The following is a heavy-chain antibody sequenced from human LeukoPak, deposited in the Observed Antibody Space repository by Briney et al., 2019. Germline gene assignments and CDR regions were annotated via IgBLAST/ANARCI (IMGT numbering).Heavy chain of an antibody. CDR1: GYTFTEYY. CDR3: VSHPYSSYYYHMDV. V-gene: IGHV1-46*01. D-gene: IGHD5-18*01. Sequence: ASVKISCKASGYTFTEYYMHWVRQAPGQGLEWMGIINPSGGRTSYAQKFQGRVTMTRDTSKNQFSLKVSSVSAADTGVYYCVSHPYSSYYYHMDVWGRGTTVTVSS. CDR2: INPSGGRT. J-gene: IGHJ6*02.